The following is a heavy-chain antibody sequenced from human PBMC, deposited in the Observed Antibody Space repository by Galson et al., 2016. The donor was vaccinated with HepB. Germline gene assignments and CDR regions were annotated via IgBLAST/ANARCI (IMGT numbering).Heavy chain of an antibody. J-gene: IGHJ4*02. V-gene: IGHV4-59*01. CDR2: IYSSGRT. CDR1: GDSIGTFY. Sequence: ETLSLTCTVSGDSIGTFYWSWIRQPPGKGLEWIGYIYSSGRTNYNPSLGRRVTVSVDRSKNQFSLKLSSVSAADTAVYYCARGSKGYWSTGDYFDYWGQGMLVTVSS. CDR3: ARGSKGYWSTGDYFDY. D-gene: IGHD2-2*01.